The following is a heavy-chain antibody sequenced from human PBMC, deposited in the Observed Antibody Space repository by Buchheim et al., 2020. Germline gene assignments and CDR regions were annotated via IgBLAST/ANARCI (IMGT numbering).Heavy chain of an antibody. V-gene: IGHV3-30*04. CDR2: ISYDGSNK. D-gene: IGHD6-19*01. Sequence: QVQLVESGGGVVQPGRSLRLSCAASGFTFSSYAMHWVRQAPGKGLEWVAVISYDGSNKYYADSVKGRFTISRDNSKNTLYLQMNSLRAEDTAVYYCARDSYIAVAGVFDYWGQGTL. CDR1: GFTFSSYA. J-gene: IGHJ4*02. CDR3: ARDSYIAVAGVFDY.